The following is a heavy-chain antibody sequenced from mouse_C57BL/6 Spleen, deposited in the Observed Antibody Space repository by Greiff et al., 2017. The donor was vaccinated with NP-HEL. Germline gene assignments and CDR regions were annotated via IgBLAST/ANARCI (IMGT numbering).Heavy chain of an antibody. J-gene: IGHJ4*01. Sequence: QVQLQQSGPELVKPGASVKISCKASGYAFSSSWMNWVKQRPGKGLEWSGRIYPGDGDTNYNGKFKGKATLTGDKSSSTAYMQFSRLTSEDSAVYFSARYYYGSSYAMDYWGQGTSVTVSS. V-gene: IGHV1-82*01. D-gene: IGHD1-1*01. CDR2: IYPGDGDT. CDR3: ARYYYGSSYAMDY. CDR1: GYAFSSSW.